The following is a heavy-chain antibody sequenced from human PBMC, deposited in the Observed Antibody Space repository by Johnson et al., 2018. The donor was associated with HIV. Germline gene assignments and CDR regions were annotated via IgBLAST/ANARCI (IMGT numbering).Heavy chain of an antibody. V-gene: IGHV3-15*01. CDR3: TTVGGILGTYAFDI. CDR2: ITSKTDGGTT. D-gene: IGHD2-8*02. CDR1: GFTFSSYA. J-gene: IGHJ3*02. Sequence: VQLVESGGGVVQPGRSLRLSCAASGFTFSSYAMHWVRQAPGKGLECVGRITSKTDGGTTDYAAPVKGRFTISRDDSKNTLDLQMNSFKTEDTALYYCTTVGGILGTYAFDIWGQGTMVTVSS.